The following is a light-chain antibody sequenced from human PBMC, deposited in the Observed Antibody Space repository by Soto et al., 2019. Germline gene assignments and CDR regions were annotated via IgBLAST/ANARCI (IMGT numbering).Light chain of an antibody. CDR1: QSVSSTY. V-gene: IGKV3-20*01. CDR2: GAS. Sequence: EIVLTQSPGTLSLSPGERATLSCRASQSVSSTYLAWYQQKPGQAPRLLIYGASSRATGIPDRFSGSGSGTDSTLTISRLEPEDFAVYYCQQCGSSPGTFGQGTKVEIK. CDR3: QQCGSSPGT. J-gene: IGKJ1*01.